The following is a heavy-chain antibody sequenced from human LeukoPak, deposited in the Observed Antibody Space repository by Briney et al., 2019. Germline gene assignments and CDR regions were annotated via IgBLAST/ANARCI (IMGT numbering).Heavy chain of an antibody. D-gene: IGHD6-13*01. J-gene: IGHJ3*01. CDR3: ARGASSWEYTTFDV. V-gene: IGHV3-23*01. CDR2: IGGSGVTK. CDR1: GFKFTNYA. Sequence: PGGSLRLSCAASGFKFTNYAMHWVRQAPGKGLEWVSTIGGSGVTKFYADSVAGRFTISRDNSNNALFLQMNSLRAEDMAIYYCARGASSWEYTTFDVWGQGAIVTVSS.